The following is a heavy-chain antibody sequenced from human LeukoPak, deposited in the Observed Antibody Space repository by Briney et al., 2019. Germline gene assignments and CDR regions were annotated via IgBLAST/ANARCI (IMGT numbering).Heavy chain of an antibody. V-gene: IGHV4-39*07. CDR3: ARETSGIAVAGIVHYMDV. D-gene: IGHD6-19*01. Sequence: SETVSLTCNVSNGSINSHRYYWGWIRQPPGKGLEWIGRIYTSGSANYNPSLKSRVTVSVDTSKNQISLNLTSVTAADTAVYYCARETSGIAVAGIVHYMDVWGKGTTVTVSS. CDR1: NGSINSHRYY. CDR2: IYTSGSA. J-gene: IGHJ6*03.